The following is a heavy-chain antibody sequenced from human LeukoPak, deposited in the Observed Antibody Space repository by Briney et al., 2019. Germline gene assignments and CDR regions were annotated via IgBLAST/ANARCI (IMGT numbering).Heavy chain of an antibody. J-gene: IGHJ6*02. CDR1: GFTFSSYA. V-gene: IGHV3-23*01. D-gene: IGHD5-12*01. Sequence: PGGSLRLSCAASGFTFSSYAMSWVRQAPGKGLEWVSAISGSGGSTYYADSVKDRFTISRDNSKNTLYLQMNSLRAEDTAVYYCAKALKGIVATITYYYYYGMDVWGQGTTVTVSS. CDR3: AKALKGIVATITYYYYYGMDV. CDR2: ISGSGGST.